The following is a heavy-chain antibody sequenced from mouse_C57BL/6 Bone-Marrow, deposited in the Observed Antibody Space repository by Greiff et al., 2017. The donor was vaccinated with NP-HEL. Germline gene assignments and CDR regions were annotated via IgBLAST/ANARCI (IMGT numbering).Heavy chain of an antibody. V-gene: IGHV5-17*01. CDR3: ARRIYYDYGFDY. Sequence: EVKLQESGGGLVKPGGSLKLSCAASGFTFSDYGMHWVRQAPEKGLEWVAYISSGSSTIYYADTVKGRFTISRDNAKNTLFLQMTSLRSEDTAMYYCARRIYYDYGFDYWGQGTTLTVSS. CDR2: ISSGSSTI. D-gene: IGHD2-4*01. J-gene: IGHJ2*01. CDR1: GFTFSDYG.